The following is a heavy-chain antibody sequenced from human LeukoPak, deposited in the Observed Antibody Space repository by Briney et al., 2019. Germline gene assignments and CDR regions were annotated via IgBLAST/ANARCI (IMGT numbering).Heavy chain of an antibody. CDR2: ISSSSSTI. CDR1: GFTFSSYS. D-gene: IGHD6-13*01. J-gene: IGHJ6*03. V-gene: IGHV3-48*01. Sequence: GGSLRLSCAASGFTFSSYSMNWFRQAPGKGLEWVSYISSSSSTIYYADSVKGRFTISRDNAKNSLYLQMNSLRAEDTAVYYCARDRSIAAAGTYMDVWGKGTTVTVSS. CDR3: ARDRSIAAAGTYMDV.